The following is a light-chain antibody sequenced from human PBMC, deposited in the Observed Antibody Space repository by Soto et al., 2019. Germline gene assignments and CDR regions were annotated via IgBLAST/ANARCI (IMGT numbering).Light chain of an antibody. CDR2: SAS. J-gene: IGKJ1*01. CDR1: QGIGSF. V-gene: IGKV1-9*01. CDR3: QQFNSYPPM. Sequence: DIQLTQSPSFLSASVGDRVTITCRASQGIGSFLAWYQQKPGKAPRLLIYSASTLQSGVSLRFSGSGSGTEFTLTISSLQSEDFATYYCQQFNSYPPMFGQGTKVEIK.